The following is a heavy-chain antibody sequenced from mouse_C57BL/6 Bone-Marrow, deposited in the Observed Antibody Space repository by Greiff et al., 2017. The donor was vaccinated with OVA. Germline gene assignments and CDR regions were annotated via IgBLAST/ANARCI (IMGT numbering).Heavy chain of an antibody. D-gene: IGHD3-3*01. J-gene: IGHJ3*01. CDR3: ARALTRKLAY. CDR1: GFTFSSYA. CDR2: LSDGGSYT. V-gene: IGHV5-4*01. Sequence: EVQVVESGGGLVKPGGSLKLSCAASGFTFSSYAMSWVRQTPEKRLEWVATLSDGGSYTYYPDNVKGRFTISRDNAKNNLYLQMSHLKSEDTAMYYCARALTRKLAYWGQGTLVTVSA.